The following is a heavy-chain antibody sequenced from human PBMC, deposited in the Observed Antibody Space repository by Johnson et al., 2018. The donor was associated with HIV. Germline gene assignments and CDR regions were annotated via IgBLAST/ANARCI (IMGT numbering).Heavy chain of an antibody. CDR3: ARDGGSKGKGAFDM. V-gene: IGHV3-13*01. CDR1: GFTFSSYD. CDR2: IGTAGTT. D-gene: IGHD3-16*01. Sequence: VQLVESGGGVVQPGRSLRLSCAASGFTFSSYDMHWVRQATGKGLEWVSAIGTAGTTYYADSVKGRFTISRDNSKNTVYLQMNSLRAEETAVYYCARDGGSKGKGAFDMWGQGTLVTVSS. J-gene: IGHJ3*02.